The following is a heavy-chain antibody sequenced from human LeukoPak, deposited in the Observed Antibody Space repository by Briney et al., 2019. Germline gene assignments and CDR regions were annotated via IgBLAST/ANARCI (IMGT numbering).Heavy chain of an antibody. CDR2: ISAYNGNT. V-gene: IGHV1-18*01. Sequence: ASVKVSCKASGYTLTSYGISWVRQAPGQGLEWMGWISAYNGNTNYAQKLQGRVTMTTDTSTSTAFMELRSLRSDDTAVYYCGYCSSISCYGVDYWGQGTLVTVSS. J-gene: IGHJ4*02. CDR3: GYCSSISCYGVDY. D-gene: IGHD2-2*01. CDR1: GYTLTSYG.